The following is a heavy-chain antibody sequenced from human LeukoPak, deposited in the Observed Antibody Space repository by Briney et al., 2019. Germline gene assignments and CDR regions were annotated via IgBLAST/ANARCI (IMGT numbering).Heavy chain of an antibody. CDR2: ISYDGSNK. J-gene: IGHJ5*02. CDR3: AKDRHAPGRYCSSTTCFPFDP. CDR1: GFRFSSYD. Sequence: PGGSLRLSCAGSGFRFSSYDMHWVRQAPGRGLEWVTDISYDGSNKYYADSVKGRFTISRDNSKNTLYLQMNSLRAEDTAVYYCAKDRHAPGRYCSSTTCFPFDPWGQGTLVTVSS. D-gene: IGHD2-2*01. V-gene: IGHV3-30*04.